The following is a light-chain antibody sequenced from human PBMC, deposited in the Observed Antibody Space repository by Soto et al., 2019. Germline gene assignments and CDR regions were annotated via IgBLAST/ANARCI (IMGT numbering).Light chain of an antibody. Sequence: EIVLTQSPGTLSLSPGERATLSCSASQSVSSSYLAWYQQKPGQAPRLLIYGASSRATGIPDRFSSSGSGTDFTLNISRLEPEDFAVYYCQQYGSSPPWTFGQGTKVEIK. V-gene: IGKV3-20*01. J-gene: IGKJ1*01. CDR3: QQYGSSPPWT. CDR2: GAS. CDR1: QSVSSSY.